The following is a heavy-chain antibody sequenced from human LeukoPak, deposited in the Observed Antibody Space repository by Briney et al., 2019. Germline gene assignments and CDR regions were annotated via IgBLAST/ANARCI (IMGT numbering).Heavy chain of an antibody. Sequence: PGGSLRLSCTASGFTFGYYAMSWVRQAPGKGLEWVGFIRSKAYGGTPEYAASMKGRFTVSRDDSRSIAYLQLNSLKTEDAALYYCTRIGTSGGEFDYWGQGTLVTVSS. CDR3: TRIGTSGGEFDY. CDR2: IRSKAYGGTP. V-gene: IGHV3-49*04. CDR1: GFTFGYYA. D-gene: IGHD2-2*01. J-gene: IGHJ4*02.